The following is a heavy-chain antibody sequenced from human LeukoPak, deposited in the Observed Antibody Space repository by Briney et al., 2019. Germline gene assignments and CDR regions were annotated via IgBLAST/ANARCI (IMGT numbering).Heavy chain of an antibody. V-gene: IGHV3-23*01. Sequence: GGSLRLSCAASGFTLSSYAMSWVRQAPGKGLEWVSAISGSGGSTYYADSVKGRFTISRDNSKNTLYLQMNSLRAEDTAVYYCAKAPRTTGTGAPIDYWGQGTLVTVSS. CDR3: AKAPRTTGTGAPIDY. CDR2: ISGSGGST. D-gene: IGHD1-1*01. CDR1: GFTLSSYA. J-gene: IGHJ4*02.